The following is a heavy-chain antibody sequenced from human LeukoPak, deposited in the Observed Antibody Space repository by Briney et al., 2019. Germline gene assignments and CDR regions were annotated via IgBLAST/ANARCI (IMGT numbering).Heavy chain of an antibody. V-gene: IGHV4-59*10. CDR3: ARGDYTNGHSYMDV. D-gene: IGHD2-8*01. CDR2: IYTSGST. J-gene: IGHJ6*03. Sequence: SETLSLTCAVYGGSFSGYYWSWIRQPAGKGLEWIGRIYTSGSTNYNPSLKSRVTMSADTSKNQFSLKLSSVTAADTAVYYCARGDYTNGHSYMDVWGKGTTVTIAS. CDR1: GGSFSGYY.